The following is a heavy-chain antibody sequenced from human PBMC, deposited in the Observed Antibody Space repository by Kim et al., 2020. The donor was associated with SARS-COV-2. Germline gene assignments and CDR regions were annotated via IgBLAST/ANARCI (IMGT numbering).Heavy chain of an antibody. V-gene: IGHV3-30*01. CDR3: ARDRSVTTPVDYFDY. D-gene: IGHD4-17*01. Sequence: DSVKGRFTISRDNSRNTLYLLVNSLRAEDTAVYYCARDRSVTTPVDYFDYWGQGTLVTVSS. J-gene: IGHJ4*02.